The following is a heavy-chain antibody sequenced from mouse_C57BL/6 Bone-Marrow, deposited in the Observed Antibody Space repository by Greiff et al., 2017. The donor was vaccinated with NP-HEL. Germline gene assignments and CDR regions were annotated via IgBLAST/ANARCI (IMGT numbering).Heavy chain of an antibody. CDR3: ARERIYYGSSFAY. Sequence: EVQGVESGGGLVKPGGSLKLSCAASGFTFSSYAMSWVRQTPEKRLEWVATISDGGSYTYYPDNVKGRFTISRDNAKNNLYLQMSHLKSEDTAMYYCARERIYYGSSFAYWGQGTLVTVSA. V-gene: IGHV5-4*01. J-gene: IGHJ3*01. CDR2: ISDGGSYT. D-gene: IGHD1-1*01. CDR1: GFTFSSYA.